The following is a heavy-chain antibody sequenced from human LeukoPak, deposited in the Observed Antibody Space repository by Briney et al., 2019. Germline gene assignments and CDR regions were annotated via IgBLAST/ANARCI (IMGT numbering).Heavy chain of an antibody. J-gene: IGHJ4*02. V-gene: IGHV3-9*01. CDR3: AKGYYYDSSGGDFDY. CDR1: GFTFDDYA. Sequence: GGSLRLSCAASGFTFDDYAMHWVRQAPGKGLEWVSGISWNSGSIGYADSVKGRFPISRDNAKNSLYLQMNSLRAEDTALYYCAKGYYYDSSGGDFDYWGQGTLVTVSS. D-gene: IGHD3-22*01. CDR2: ISWNSGSI.